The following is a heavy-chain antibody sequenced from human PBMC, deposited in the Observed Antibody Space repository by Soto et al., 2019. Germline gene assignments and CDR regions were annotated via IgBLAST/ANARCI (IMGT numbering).Heavy chain of an antibody. CDR2: ISGSGGST. D-gene: IGHD1-26*01. Sequence: GGSLRLSCAASGFTFSSYAMSWVRQAPGKGLEWVSAISGSGGSTYYADSVKGRFTISRDNSKNTLYLQMNSLRAEDTAVYYCVKVGLGVGATFYYFDYWGQGTLVTVSS. V-gene: IGHV3-23*01. J-gene: IGHJ4*02. CDR3: VKVGLGVGATFYYFDY. CDR1: GFTFSSYA.